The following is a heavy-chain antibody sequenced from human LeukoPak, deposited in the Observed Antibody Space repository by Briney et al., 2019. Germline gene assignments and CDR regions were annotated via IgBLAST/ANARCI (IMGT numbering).Heavy chain of an antibody. CDR1: GYTFTGYY. J-gene: IGHJ4*02. Sequence: ASVKVSCKASGYTFTGYYMHWVRQAPGQGLEWMGWINPNSGGTNYAQKFQGRVTMTRDTFISTAYMELSRLRSDDTAVYYCARDGAGVVVTGIDYWGQGTLVTVSS. CDR2: INPNSGGT. D-gene: IGHD3-22*01. CDR3: ARDGAGVVVTGIDY. V-gene: IGHV1-2*02.